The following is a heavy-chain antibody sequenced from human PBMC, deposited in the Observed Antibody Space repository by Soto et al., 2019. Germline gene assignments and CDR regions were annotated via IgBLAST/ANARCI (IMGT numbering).Heavy chain of an antibody. V-gene: IGHV4-4*07. CDR1: GGSISSYY. CDR3: ARAPPPYSSSSDYFDY. Sequence: SETLSLTCTVSGGSISSYYWSWIRQPAGKGLEWIGRIYTSGSTNYNPSLKSRVTMSVDTSKNQFSLKLSSVTAADTAVYYCARAPPPYSSSSDYFDYWGQGTLVTV. D-gene: IGHD6-6*01. CDR2: IYTSGST. J-gene: IGHJ4*02.